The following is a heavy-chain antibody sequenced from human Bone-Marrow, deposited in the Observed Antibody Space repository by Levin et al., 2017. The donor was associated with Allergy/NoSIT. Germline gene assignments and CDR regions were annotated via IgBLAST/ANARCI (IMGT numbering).Heavy chain of an antibody. CDR1: GFSLNSYGVG. CDR2: IYGDDDK. V-gene: IGHV2-5*02. Sequence: SGPTLVKPTQTLTLTCTFSGFSLNSYGVGVGWIRQPPGKALEWLALIYGDDDKRFRPSLKSRLTITKDTAYNPVVLTMTNMDPMDTATYHCAHPSCRGACYWFDPWGPGTLVTVSS. J-gene: IGHJ5*02. CDR3: AHPSCRGACYWFDP. D-gene: IGHD2-21*01.